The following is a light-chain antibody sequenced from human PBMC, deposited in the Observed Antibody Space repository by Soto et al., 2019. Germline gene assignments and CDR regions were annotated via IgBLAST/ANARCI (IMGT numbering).Light chain of an antibody. Sequence: DIQMTQSPSALSASVGDRVTITCRASQSISSWLAWYQQKPGKAPKLLIYDASSVESRVPSRFSGSGPGTEFTLTISGLRPDDFATYCCQQYNTYSYTFGQGTKLEIK. CDR3: QQYNTYSYT. CDR1: QSISSW. CDR2: DAS. J-gene: IGKJ2*01. V-gene: IGKV1-5*01.